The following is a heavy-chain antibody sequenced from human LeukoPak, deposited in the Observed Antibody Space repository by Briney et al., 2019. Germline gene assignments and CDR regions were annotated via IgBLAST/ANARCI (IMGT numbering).Heavy chain of an antibody. CDR2: IYYSGST. J-gene: IGHJ5*02. V-gene: IGHV4-39*01. Sequence: TSETLSLTCTVSGGSITSNSYYWGWIRQPPGNGLEWIGSIYYSGSTYYNPSLKSRVTISVDTSKNQFSLKLSSVTAAVTAVYYCARHFTMVRGVIRYNWFDPWGQGTLVTVSS. D-gene: IGHD3-10*01. CDR1: GGSITSNSYY. CDR3: ARHFTMVRGVIRYNWFDP.